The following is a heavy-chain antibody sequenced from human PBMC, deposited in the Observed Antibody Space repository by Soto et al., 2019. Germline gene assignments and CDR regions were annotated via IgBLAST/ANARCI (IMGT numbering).Heavy chain of an antibody. V-gene: IGHV1-69*13. CDR2: IIPIFGTA. J-gene: IGHJ4*02. D-gene: IGHD6-6*01. Sequence: SVKVSCKASGGTFSSYAISCVLQSPGQGLEWMGGIIPIFGTANYAQKFQGRVTITADESTSTAYMELSSLRSEDTAVYYCARESSSSSPLLDYWGQGTLVTVSS. CDR3: ARESSSSSPLLDY. CDR1: GGTFSSYA.